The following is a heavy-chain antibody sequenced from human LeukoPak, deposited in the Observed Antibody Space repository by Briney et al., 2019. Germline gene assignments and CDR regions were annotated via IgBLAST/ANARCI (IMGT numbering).Heavy chain of an antibody. CDR3: AKERDYGPADY. Sequence: ETLSLTCTVSGDSINSLDLWSWVRQAPGKGLEWVSGLSGSGSSTDYADSVKGRFTVSRDNSKNTLFLQMNSLRAEDTAIYYRAKERDYGPADYWGQGTLVTVSS. CDR1: GDSINSLD. CDR2: LSGSGSST. J-gene: IGHJ4*02. V-gene: IGHV3-23*01. D-gene: IGHD4/OR15-4a*01.